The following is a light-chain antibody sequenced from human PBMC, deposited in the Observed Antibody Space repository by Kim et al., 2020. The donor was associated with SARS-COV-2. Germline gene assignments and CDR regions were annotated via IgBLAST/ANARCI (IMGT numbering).Light chain of an antibody. CDR3: SAWDSSLSAWV. J-gene: IGLJ3*02. V-gene: IGLV10-54*01. CDR2: SKI. Sequence: QPATLSCPGNRGNVGNRGAAWPQQHQGHPPKLLSCSKIHRPSGISESLSASRSGNTASLTITGLQPGDEADYYCSAWDSSLSAWVFGGGTQLTVL. CDR1: RGNVGNRG.